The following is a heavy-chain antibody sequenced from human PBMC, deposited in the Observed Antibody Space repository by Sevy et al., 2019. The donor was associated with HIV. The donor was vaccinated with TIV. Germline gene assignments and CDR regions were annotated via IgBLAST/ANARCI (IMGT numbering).Heavy chain of an antibody. CDR1: GGSITSLY. J-gene: IGHJ4*02. CDR2: IYYNGHI. CDR3: AGGNAWGRGYS. Sequence: SESLSLTCTVSGGSITSLYWNWIRQPPGKGLEWIANIYYNGHINYNPSLKSRVTLSLDTSKNQFSLRLSCVTAADTAMYYCAGGNAWGRGYSWGQGTLVTVSS. D-gene: IGHD1-26*01. V-gene: IGHV4-59*11.